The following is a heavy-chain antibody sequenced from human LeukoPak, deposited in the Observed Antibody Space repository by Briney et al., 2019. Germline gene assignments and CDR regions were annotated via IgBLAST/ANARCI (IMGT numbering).Heavy chain of an antibody. V-gene: IGHV3-64*01. CDR3: ARGGSIAARPIDY. D-gene: IGHD6-6*01. CDR1: GFTFSSYA. Sequence: AGSLRLSCAASGFTFSSYAMHWVRQAPGKGLEYVSAISSNGGSTYYANSVKGRFTISRDNSKNTLFLQMGSLRAEDMAVYYCARGGSIAARPIDYWGQGTLVTVSS. J-gene: IGHJ4*02. CDR2: ISSNGGST.